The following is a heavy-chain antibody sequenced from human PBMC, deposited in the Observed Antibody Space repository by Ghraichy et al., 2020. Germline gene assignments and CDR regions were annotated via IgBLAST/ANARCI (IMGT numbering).Heavy chain of an antibody. V-gene: IGHV4-4*09. Sequence: SETLSLTCTVSGGSISSYYWSWIRQPPGKGLEWIGYIYTSGSTNYNPSLKSRVTISVDTSKNQFSLKLSSVTAADTAVYYCARRHCSGGSCYLFFDYWGQGTLVTVSS. CDR3: ARRHCSGGSCYLFFDY. D-gene: IGHD2-15*01. J-gene: IGHJ4*02. CDR1: GGSISSYY. CDR2: IYTSGST.